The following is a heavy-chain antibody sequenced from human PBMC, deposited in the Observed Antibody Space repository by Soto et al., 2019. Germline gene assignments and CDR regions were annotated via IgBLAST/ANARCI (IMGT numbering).Heavy chain of an antibody. V-gene: IGHV3-66*01. D-gene: IGHD3-16*01. CDR1: GFTFSSYA. CDR3: ARDPWAADY. J-gene: IGHJ4*02. CDR2: IYSGGST. Sequence: PGGSLRLSCAASGFTFSSYAVSWVRQAPGKGLEWVSVIYSGGSTFYADSVRGRFTISRDNSKNTVNLQMNSLRAEDTAVYYCARDPWAADYWGQGTLVTVSS.